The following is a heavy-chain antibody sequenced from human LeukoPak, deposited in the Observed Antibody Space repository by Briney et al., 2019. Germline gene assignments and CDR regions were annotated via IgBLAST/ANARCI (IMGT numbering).Heavy chain of an antibody. CDR2: ISYDGSNK. Sequence: GGSLRLSCAASGFTFSSYATHWVRQAPGKGLEWVAVISYDGSNKYYADSVKGRFTISRDNSKNTLYLQMNSLRVEDTAVYYCAREGGGSSWSSYYFDYWGQGTLVTVSS. V-gene: IGHV3-30*04. D-gene: IGHD6-13*01. CDR1: GFTFSSYA. CDR3: AREGGGSSWSSYYFDY. J-gene: IGHJ4*02.